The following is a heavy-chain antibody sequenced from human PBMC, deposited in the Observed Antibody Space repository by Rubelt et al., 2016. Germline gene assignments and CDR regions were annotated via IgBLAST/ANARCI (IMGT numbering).Heavy chain of an antibody. CDR1: GYTFTSYG. D-gene: IGHD2-21*01. V-gene: IGHV1-18*01. J-gene: IGHJ3*02. CDR3: AGSAIYSDAFEI. Sequence: QVQLVQSGAEVKKPGASVKVSCKASGYTFTSYGINWVRQATGQGLEWMGWISAYNGNTNYAQKLQGRVAMTTDASTSTAYMERRSLRFDDTAFYYCAGSAIYSDAFEIWGQGTGVTVSS. CDR2: ISAYNGNT.